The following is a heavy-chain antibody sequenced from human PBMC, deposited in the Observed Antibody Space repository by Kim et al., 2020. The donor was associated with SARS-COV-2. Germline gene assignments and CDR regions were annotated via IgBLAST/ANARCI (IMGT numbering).Heavy chain of an antibody. Sequence: SETLSLTCTVSGGSISSSSYYWGWIRQPPGKGLEWIGSIYYSGSTYYNPSLKSRVTISVDTSKNQFSLKLSSVTAADTAVYYCARYLVARGYFDYWGQGTLVTVSS. CDR3: ARYLVARGYFDY. CDR1: GGSISSSSYY. J-gene: IGHJ4*02. CDR2: IYYSGST. D-gene: IGHD3-9*01. V-gene: IGHV4-39*01.